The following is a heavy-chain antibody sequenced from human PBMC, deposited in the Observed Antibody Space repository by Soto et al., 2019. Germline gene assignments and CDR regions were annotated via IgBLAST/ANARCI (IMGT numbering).Heavy chain of an antibody. CDR1: GYTFTSYG. Sequence: ASVKVSCKASGYTFTSYGISWVRQAPGQGLEWMGWISAYNGNTNYAQKFQGRVTMTRDTSISTAYMELSRLRSDDTAVYYCARELTVDTAMVGHWGQGTLVTVSS. J-gene: IGHJ4*02. CDR2: ISAYNGNT. V-gene: IGHV1-18*01. CDR3: ARELTVDTAMVGH. D-gene: IGHD5-18*01.